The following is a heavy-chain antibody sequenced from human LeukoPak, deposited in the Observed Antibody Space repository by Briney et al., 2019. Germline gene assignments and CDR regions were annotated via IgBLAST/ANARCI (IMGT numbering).Heavy chain of an antibody. Sequence: GGSLRLSCAASGFTVSDNHLSWVRQAPGKGLEWVSFISPDGTTYYADSVKGRFTISRDSAKHTVYLQMDSLRAEDTALYYCARGSFLNVWGQGTLVTVSS. CDR1: GFTVSDNH. CDR2: ISPDGTT. J-gene: IGHJ4*02. V-gene: IGHV3-53*01. CDR3: ARGSFLNV.